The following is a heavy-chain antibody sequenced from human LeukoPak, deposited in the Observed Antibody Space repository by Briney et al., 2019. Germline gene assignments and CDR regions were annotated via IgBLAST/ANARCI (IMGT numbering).Heavy chain of an antibody. D-gene: IGHD3-3*01. CDR2: ISYDGSNK. J-gene: IGHJ5*02. Sequence: GGSLRLSCAASGFTFSSYAMHWVRQAPGKGLEWVAVISYDGSNKYYADSVKGRFTISRDNSKNTLYLQMNSLRAEDTAVNYCARDLFLSNWFDPWGQGTLVTVSS. CDR3: ARDLFLSNWFDP. V-gene: IGHV3-30*04. CDR1: GFTFSSYA.